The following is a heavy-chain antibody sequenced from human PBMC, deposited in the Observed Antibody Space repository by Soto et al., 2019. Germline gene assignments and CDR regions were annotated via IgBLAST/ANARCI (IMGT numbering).Heavy chain of an antibody. CDR3: AKGSRYDSSGSNFDY. Sequence: ESGGGVVQPGRSLRLSCAASGFTFSSYGMHWVRQAPGKGLEWVAVISYDGSNKYYADSVKGRFTISRDNSKNTLYLQMNSLRAEDTAVYYCAKGSRYDSSGSNFDYWGQGTLVTVSS. J-gene: IGHJ4*02. CDR2: ISYDGSNK. D-gene: IGHD3-22*01. CDR1: GFTFSSYG. V-gene: IGHV3-30*18.